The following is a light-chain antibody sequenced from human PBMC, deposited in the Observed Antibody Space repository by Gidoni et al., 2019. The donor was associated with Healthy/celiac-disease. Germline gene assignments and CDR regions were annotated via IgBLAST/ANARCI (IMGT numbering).Light chain of an antibody. J-gene: IGLJ1*01. CDR3: AAWDDSLNGYV. V-gene: IGLV1-44*01. CDR1: SSNIGSNT. CDR2: SNN. Sequence: QSVLTQLTQASGTPGQRVTISCSGRSSNIGSNTVNWYQQLPGTAPKLLIYSNNQRPSGVPDRFSGSKSGTSASLAISGLQSEDEADYYCAAWDDSLNGYVFGTGTKVTVL.